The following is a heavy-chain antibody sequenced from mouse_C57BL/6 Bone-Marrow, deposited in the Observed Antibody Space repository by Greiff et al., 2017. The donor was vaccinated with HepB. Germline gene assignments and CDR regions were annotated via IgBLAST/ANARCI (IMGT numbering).Heavy chain of an antibody. J-gene: IGHJ3*01. V-gene: IGHV1-50*01. Sequence: VQLQQPGAELVKPGASVKLSCKASGYTFTSYWMQWVKQRPGQGLEWIGEIDPSDSYTNYNQKFKGKATLTVDTSSSTAYMQLSSLTSEDSAVYYCARWGDYVAWFAYWGQGTLVTVSA. CDR1: GYTFTSYW. CDR3: ARWGDYVAWFAY. CDR2: IDPSDSYT. D-gene: IGHD2-4*01.